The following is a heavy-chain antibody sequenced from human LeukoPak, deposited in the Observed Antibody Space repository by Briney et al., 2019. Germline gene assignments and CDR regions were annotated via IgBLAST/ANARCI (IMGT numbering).Heavy chain of an antibody. CDR3: ARGHRVRGVPRPAVFDY. J-gene: IGHJ4*02. V-gene: IGHV3-21*01. D-gene: IGHD3-10*01. Sequence: GGSLRLSCAASGFTFSSYSMNWVRQAPGKGLEWVSSISSSSSYIYYADSVKGRFTISRDNAKNSLYLQMNSLRAEDTAVYYCARGHRVRGVPRPAVFDYWGQGTLVTVSS. CDR2: ISSSSSYI. CDR1: GFTFSSYS.